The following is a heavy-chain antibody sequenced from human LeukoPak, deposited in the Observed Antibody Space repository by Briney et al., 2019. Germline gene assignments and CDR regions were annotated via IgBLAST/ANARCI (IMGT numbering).Heavy chain of an antibody. V-gene: IGHV3-21*01. Sequence: GGSLRLSCAASGFTFRSYSMNWVRQAPGKGLEWVSSISSSSSYIYYADSVKGRFTLSRDNAKKSLHLQMNSLRAEDTAVYYCARAPHPYCSGGNCIYFDYWGQGTLVTVSS. D-gene: IGHD2-15*01. CDR3: ARAPHPYCSGGNCIYFDY. CDR2: ISSSSSYI. CDR1: GFTFRSYS. J-gene: IGHJ4*02.